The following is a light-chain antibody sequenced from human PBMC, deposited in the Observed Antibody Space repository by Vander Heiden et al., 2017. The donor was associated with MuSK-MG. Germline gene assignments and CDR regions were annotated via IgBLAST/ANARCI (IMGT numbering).Light chain of an antibody. Sequence: AIRMTRSPSSFSASTGDRVTITCRASQGISSYLAWYQQKPGKAPKLLIYAASTLQSGVPSRFSGSGSGTDFTLTISCLQSEDIATYYCQQYDSDPRAFGQGTKVEIK. CDR1: QGISSY. CDR2: AAS. V-gene: IGKV1-8*01. J-gene: IGKJ1*01. CDR3: QQYDSDPRA.